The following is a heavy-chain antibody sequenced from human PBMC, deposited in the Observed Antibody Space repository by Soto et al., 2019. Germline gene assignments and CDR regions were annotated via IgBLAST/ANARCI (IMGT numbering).Heavy chain of an antibody. V-gene: IGHV4-34*01. CDR3: ARGDGSGSLD. CDR1: GGSFSGYY. J-gene: IGHJ4*02. Sequence: QVQLQQWGAGLLKPSETLSLTCAVYGGSFSGYYWSWIRQPPGKGLEWIGEINHSGSTNYNPSLKSRVTRSVDTSKNQFSLKLSSVTAADTAVYYCARGDGSGSLDWGQGTLVTVSS. D-gene: IGHD3-10*01. CDR2: INHSGST.